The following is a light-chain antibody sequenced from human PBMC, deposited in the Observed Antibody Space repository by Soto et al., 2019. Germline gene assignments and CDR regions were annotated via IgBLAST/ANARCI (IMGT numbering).Light chain of an antibody. V-gene: IGKV2-28*01. CDR2: LGS. Sequence: DIVMTQSPLSLPVTPGEPASISCRSSQSLLHSNGYTFLDWYLQKPGQSPQLLIYLGSIRASGVPDRFSGSGSGTHFTLKIRRVEAEDVGVYYCMQALQAWTFGQGTTVEIK. CDR1: QSLLHSNGYTF. J-gene: IGKJ1*01. CDR3: MQALQAWT.